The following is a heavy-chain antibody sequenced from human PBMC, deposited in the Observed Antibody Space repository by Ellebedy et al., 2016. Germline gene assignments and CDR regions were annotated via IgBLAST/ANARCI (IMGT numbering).Heavy chain of an antibody. J-gene: IGHJ5*02. CDR3: AKEARLAGTNWFDP. CDR2: IKQDGSEK. D-gene: IGHD1-14*01. V-gene: IGHV3-7*04. Sequence: GGSLRLXXAASGFTFSSYWMSWVRQAPGKGLEWVANIKQDGSEKYYVDSVKGRFTISRDNAKNSLYLQMNSLRVEDKAVYYCAKEARLAGTNWFDPWGQGTLVTVSS. CDR1: GFTFSSYW.